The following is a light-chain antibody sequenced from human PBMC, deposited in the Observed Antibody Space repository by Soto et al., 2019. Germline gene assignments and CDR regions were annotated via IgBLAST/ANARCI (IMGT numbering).Light chain of an antibody. CDR2: SND. CDR3: SANDDSLGGPV. J-gene: IGLJ2*01. Sequence: QLVLTRPPSASGTPGQRVTISCSGSNSNVETNYVYWYQQVAGTAPKLLIYSNDQRPSGVPDRFSASKSGTSASLDISGLRSEDEADYYCSANDDSLGGPVFGGGTQLTVL. CDR1: NSNVETNY. V-gene: IGLV1-47*02.